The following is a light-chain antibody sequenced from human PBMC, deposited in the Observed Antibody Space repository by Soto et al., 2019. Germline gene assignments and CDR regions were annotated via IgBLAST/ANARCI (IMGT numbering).Light chain of an antibody. J-gene: IGKJ4*01. Sequence: DIVMTQSPATLSVAPGERVTFSCRASQGVSSKLAWYQHKPGQAPRLLISGASTGATGIPARFSGSGSGTEFTLTISSLQSEDCPIYYGQQYHTWKITFGGGTKV. CDR1: QGVSSK. V-gene: IGKV3-15*01. CDR3: QQYHTWKIT. CDR2: GAS.